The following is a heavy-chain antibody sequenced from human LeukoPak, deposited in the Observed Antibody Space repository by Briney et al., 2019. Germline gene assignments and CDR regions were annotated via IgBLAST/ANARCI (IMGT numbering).Heavy chain of an antibody. CDR3: ARALGYGDYVHQVDY. D-gene: IGHD4-17*01. V-gene: IGHV1-18*01. Sequence: APVKVSCKASGYAFTRFGISWVRQAPGQGLEWVGWISIKNGNTKYAENLQGRVTMTTDTSTSTAYMELRSLRSEDTAVYYCARALGYGDYVHQVDYWGQGTLVTVSS. CDR2: ISIKNGNT. J-gene: IGHJ4*02. CDR1: GYAFTRFG.